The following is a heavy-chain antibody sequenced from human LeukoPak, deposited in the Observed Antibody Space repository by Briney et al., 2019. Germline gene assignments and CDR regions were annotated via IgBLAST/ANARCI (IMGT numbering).Heavy chain of an antibody. CDR1: GFTFSNYS. CDR3: ARGQRRHIDMAPSFDY. CDR2: ISSGSTYM. V-gene: IGHV3-21*01. J-gene: IGHJ4*02. D-gene: IGHD5-24*01. Sequence: GGSLRLSCAVSGFTFSNYSMNWVRQAPGKGLEWVSSISSGSTYMYYADSVKGRFTISRDNAKNSLYLQMNSLRGEDTAVYSCARGQRRHIDMAPSFDYWGQGTLVTVSS.